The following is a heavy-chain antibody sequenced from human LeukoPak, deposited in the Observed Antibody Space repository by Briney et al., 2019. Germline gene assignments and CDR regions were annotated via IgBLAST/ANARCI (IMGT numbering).Heavy chain of an antibody. V-gene: IGHV1-69*02. CDR2: IIPILGIA. D-gene: IGHD3-3*01. CDR3: ARQYYDFWSGYPSYFDY. J-gene: IGHJ4*02. CDR1: GGTFSSYT. Sequence: SVKVSCKASGGTFSSYTISWVRQAPGQGLEWMGRIIPILGIANYAQKFQGRVTITADKSTSTAYMELSSLRPEDTAVYYCARQYYDFWSGYPSYFDYWGQGTLVTVSS.